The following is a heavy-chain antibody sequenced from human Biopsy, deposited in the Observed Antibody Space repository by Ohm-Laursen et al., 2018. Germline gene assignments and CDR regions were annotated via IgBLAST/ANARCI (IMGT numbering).Heavy chain of an antibody. CDR1: GYTFTSYY. CDR3: ARLGSGDYFPTFFDF. V-gene: IGHV1-46*01. Sequence: ASVKVSCKASGYTFTSYYLHWVRQAPGQGLEWMGRINPNNDNTAYAQKFQGRITMTKDTSTSTVYMDLSSLTFDDSAVYYCARLGSGDYFPTFFDFWGQGALVTVSS. J-gene: IGHJ4*02. D-gene: IGHD5-12*01. CDR2: INPNNDNT.